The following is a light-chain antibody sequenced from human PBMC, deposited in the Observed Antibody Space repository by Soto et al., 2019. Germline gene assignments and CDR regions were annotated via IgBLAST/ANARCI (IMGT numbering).Light chain of an antibody. CDR1: QSVSSD. V-gene: IGKV3-15*01. J-gene: IGKJ1*01. CDR2: GAS. CDR3: QQYNNWPRT. Sequence: EIVMTQSPATLSVSPGERATLSCRASQSVSSDLAWYHQKPGQAPRLLIYGASTRATGIPARLSGSGSGTEFTLTINSLQSEDFAVYYCQQYNNWPRTFGQGTKV.